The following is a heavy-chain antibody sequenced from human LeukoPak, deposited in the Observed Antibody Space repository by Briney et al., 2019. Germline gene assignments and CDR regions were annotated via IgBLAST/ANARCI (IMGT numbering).Heavy chain of an antibody. CDR3: AKDQADYTNYVFGWAFDY. V-gene: IGHV3-30*02. Sequence: GGSLRLSCAASGFTFSTYGMHWVRQAPGKGLEWVAFIRYDGSNKYYADSVKGRFTISRDNSKNTLYLQMNSLRAEDTAVYYCAKDQADYTNYVFGWAFDYWGQGTLVTVSS. CDR1: GFTFSTYG. J-gene: IGHJ4*02. CDR2: IRYDGSNK. D-gene: IGHD4-11*01.